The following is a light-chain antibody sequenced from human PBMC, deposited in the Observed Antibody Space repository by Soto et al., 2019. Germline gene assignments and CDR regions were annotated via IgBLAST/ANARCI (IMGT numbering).Light chain of an antibody. V-gene: IGLV2-14*01. CDR2: EVS. CDR1: NSDVGGYNY. Sequence: QSALTQPASVSGSPGQSITISCTGTNSDVGGYNYVSWYQQHPGKAPKLMIYEVSNRPSGVSNRFSGSKSGNTASLTISGLQAEDEADYYCSSYTSSSIDYVFGTGTKLTV. CDR3: SSYTSSSIDYV. J-gene: IGLJ1*01.